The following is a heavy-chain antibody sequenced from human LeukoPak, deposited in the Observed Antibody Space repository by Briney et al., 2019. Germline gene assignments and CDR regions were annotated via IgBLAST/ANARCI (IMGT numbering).Heavy chain of an antibody. J-gene: IGHJ3*02. Sequence: ASVKVSCKASGYTFTGYYMHWVRQAPGQGLEWMGWINPNSGGTNYAQKFQGRVTMTSDTSISTAYMELSRLRSDDTAVYYCAKWGYSSSWHDDAFDIWGQGTMVTVSS. V-gene: IGHV1-2*02. CDR3: AKWGYSSSWHDDAFDI. CDR2: INPNSGGT. CDR1: GYTFTGYY. D-gene: IGHD6-13*01.